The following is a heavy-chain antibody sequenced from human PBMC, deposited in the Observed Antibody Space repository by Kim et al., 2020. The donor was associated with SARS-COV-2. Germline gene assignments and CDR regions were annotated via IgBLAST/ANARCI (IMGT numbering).Heavy chain of an antibody. Sequence: SGPTLVKPTQTLTLTCTFSGFSLSTSGMCVSWIRQPPGKALEWLALIDWDDDKYYSTSLKTRLTISKDTSKNQVVLTMTNMDPVDTATYYCARTKLYSYGHYPHSDYGMDVWGQGPTVTVSS. V-gene: IGHV2-70*01. CDR2: IDWDDDK. CDR3: ARTKLYSYGHYPHSDYGMDV. J-gene: IGHJ6*02. CDR1: GFSLSTSGMC. D-gene: IGHD5-18*01.